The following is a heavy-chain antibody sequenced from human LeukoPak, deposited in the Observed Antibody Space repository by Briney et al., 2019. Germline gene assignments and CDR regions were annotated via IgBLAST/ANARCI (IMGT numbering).Heavy chain of an antibody. D-gene: IGHD3-3*01. J-gene: IGHJ4*02. V-gene: IGHV3-23*01. Sequence: GGSLRLSCAASGFTFSSYAMRWVRQAPGKGLEWVSAISGSGGSTYYADSVKGRFTISRDNSENTLYLQMNSLRAEDTAVYYCAKADFWSGPNDYWGQGTLVTVSS. CDR3: AKADFWSGPNDY. CDR1: GFTFSSYA. CDR2: ISGSGGST.